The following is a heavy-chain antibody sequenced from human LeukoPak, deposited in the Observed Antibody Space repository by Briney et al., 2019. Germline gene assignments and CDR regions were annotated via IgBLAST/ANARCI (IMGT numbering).Heavy chain of an antibody. J-gene: IGHJ6*02. CDR2: IDPSDSYT. D-gene: IGHD4-17*01. CDR1: GYSFTSYW. Sequence: HGESLKISCKGSGYSFTSYWISWVRQMPGKGLEWMGRIDPSDSYTNYSPSLQGHVTISADKSISTAYLQWSSLKASDTAMYYCARRQGTTVTTYDYYYGMDVWGQGTTVTVSS. CDR3: ARRQGTTVTTYDYYYGMDV. V-gene: IGHV5-10-1*01.